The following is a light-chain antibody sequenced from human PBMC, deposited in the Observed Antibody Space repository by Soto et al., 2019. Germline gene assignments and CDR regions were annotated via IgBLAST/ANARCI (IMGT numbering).Light chain of an antibody. CDR3: TSYTTTSTYF. J-gene: IGLJ1*01. V-gene: IGLV2-14*01. CDR2: EVT. Sequence: QSALTQPASVSGSPGQSITISCTGTSSDVGAYNYVSWYQQHPGKAPKLMIYEVTNRPSGVSNRFSASKSGNTASLTISGLQTEDEADYYCTSYTTTSTYFFGTGTKLTVL. CDR1: SSDVGAYNY.